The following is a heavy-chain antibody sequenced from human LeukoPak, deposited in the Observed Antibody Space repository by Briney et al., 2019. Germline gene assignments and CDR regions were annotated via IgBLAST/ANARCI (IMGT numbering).Heavy chain of an antibody. CDR3: ARDTDYYDSSGYYAHYDY. D-gene: IGHD3-22*01. CDR1: GFTFSSYE. CDR2: ISSSGSTI. V-gene: IGHV3-48*03. Sequence: PGGSLRLSCAASGFTFSSYEMNWVRQAPGKGLEWVSYISSSGSTIYYAASVKGRFTISRDNAKNSLYLQMNSLRAEDTAVYYCARDTDYYDSSGYYAHYDYWGQGTLVTVSS. J-gene: IGHJ4*02.